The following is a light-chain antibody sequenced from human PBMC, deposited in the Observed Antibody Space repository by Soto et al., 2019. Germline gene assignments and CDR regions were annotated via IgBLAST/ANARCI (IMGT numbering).Light chain of an antibody. V-gene: IGLV2-23*01. CDR3: CSYAGSGLNWV. J-gene: IGLJ3*02. CDR1: SSDVGSYNL. Sequence: QSVLTQPASVSGSPGQSITISCTGTSSDVGSYNLVSWYQQHPGKAPKLMIYEGSKRPSGVSNRFSGSKSGNTASLTISGLQAEDEADYYCCSYAGSGLNWVFGGGTKLTVL. CDR2: EGS.